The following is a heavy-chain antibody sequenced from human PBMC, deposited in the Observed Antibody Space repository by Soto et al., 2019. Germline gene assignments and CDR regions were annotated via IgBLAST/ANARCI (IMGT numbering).Heavy chain of an antibody. D-gene: IGHD2-15*01. Sequence: PSETLSLTCTVSGGSISSGGYYWSWIRQHPGKGLEWIGYIYYSGSTYYNPSLKSRVTISVDTSKNQFSLKLNSVTAADAAVYYCARILRSTAVDFWGQGTLVTVSS. V-gene: IGHV4-31*03. J-gene: IGHJ4*02. CDR2: IYYSGST. CDR1: GGSISSGGYY. CDR3: ARILRSTAVDF.